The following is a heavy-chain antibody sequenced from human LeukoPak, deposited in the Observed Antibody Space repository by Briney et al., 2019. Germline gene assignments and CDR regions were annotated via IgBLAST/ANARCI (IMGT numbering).Heavy chain of an antibody. J-gene: IGHJ4*02. Sequence: GGSLRLSCAASGFTFSSYGMHWVRQAPGKGLEWVAVIWYDGSNKYYADSVKGRFTISRDNSKNTLYLQMNSLRAEDTAVYYCAKGSSGWYYFDYWGQGTLVTVSS. D-gene: IGHD6-19*01. V-gene: IGHV3-33*06. CDR1: GFTFSSYG. CDR2: IWYDGSNK. CDR3: AKGSSGWYYFDY.